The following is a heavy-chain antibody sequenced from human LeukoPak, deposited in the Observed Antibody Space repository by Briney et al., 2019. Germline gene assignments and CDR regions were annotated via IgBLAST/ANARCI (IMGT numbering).Heavy chain of an antibody. CDR1: GGSFSGYY. J-gene: IGHJ4*02. Sequence: PSETLSLTCAVYGGSFSGYYWSWIRQPPGKGLGWIGEINHSGSTDYNPSLKSRVTISVDTSKNQFSLKLNSVTAADTAVYYCAKTPTALVRGGYYFDNWGQGTLVTVSS. D-gene: IGHD6-6*01. CDR2: INHSGST. CDR3: AKTPTALVRGGYYFDN. V-gene: IGHV4-34*01.